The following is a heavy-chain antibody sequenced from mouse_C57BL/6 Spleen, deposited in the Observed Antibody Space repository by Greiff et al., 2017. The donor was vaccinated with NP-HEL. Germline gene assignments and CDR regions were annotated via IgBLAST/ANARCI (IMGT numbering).Heavy chain of an antibody. V-gene: IGHV8-12*01. Sequence: LKESGPGILQSSQTLSLTCSFSGFSLSTSGMGVSWIRQPSGKVLEWLAHIYWDDDKRYNPSLKSRLTISKDTSRNQVFLKITSVDTADTATYYCARSFNYYGSSYVNFDVWGTGTTVTVSS. J-gene: IGHJ1*03. CDR3: ARSFNYYGSSYVNFDV. D-gene: IGHD1-1*01. CDR1: GFSLSTSGMG. CDR2: IYWDDDK.